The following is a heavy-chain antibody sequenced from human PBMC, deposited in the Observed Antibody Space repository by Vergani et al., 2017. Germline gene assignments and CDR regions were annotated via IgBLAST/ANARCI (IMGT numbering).Heavy chain of an antibody. J-gene: IGHJ1*01. Sequence: QVQLQQWGAGLLKPSETLSLTCAVYGGSFSGYYWSWIRQPPGKGLEWIGEINHSGSTNYNPSLKSRVTISVDTSKNQFSLKLSSVTAADTAVYYCTRHGRSGWAGYFQHWGQGTLVTVSS. V-gene: IGHV4-34*01. CDR2: INHSGST. CDR1: GGSFSGYY. CDR3: TRHGRSGWAGYFQH. D-gene: IGHD6-19*01.